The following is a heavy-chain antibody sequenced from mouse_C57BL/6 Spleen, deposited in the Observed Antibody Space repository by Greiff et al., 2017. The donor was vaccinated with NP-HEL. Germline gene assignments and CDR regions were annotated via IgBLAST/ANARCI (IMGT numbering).Heavy chain of an antibody. Sequence: EVMLVESGGDLVKPGGSLKLSCAASGFTFSSYGMSWVRQTPDKRLEWVATISSGGSYTYYPDSVKGRFTISRDNAKNTLYLQMSSLKSEDTAMYYCARSRDGYYGYWGQGTTLTVSS. CDR2: ISSGGSYT. V-gene: IGHV5-6*01. D-gene: IGHD2-3*01. CDR3: ARSRDGYYGY. CDR1: GFTFSSYG. J-gene: IGHJ2*01.